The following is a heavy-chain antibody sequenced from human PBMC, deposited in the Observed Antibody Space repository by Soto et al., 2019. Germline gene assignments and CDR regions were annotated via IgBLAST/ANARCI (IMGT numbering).Heavy chain of an antibody. J-gene: IGHJ6*02. CDR1: GGTFSSYA. V-gene: IGHV1-69*01. D-gene: IGHD2-2*01. CDR2: IIPIFGTA. Sequence: QVQLVQSGAEVKKPGSSVKVSCKASGGTFSSYAISWVRQAPGQGLEWMGGIIPIFGTANYAQKFQGRVMIVADESTSNAYMELSSLRSEDTAVYYCASYARSYYYVMDVWGQGTTVTVSS. CDR3: ASYARSYYYVMDV.